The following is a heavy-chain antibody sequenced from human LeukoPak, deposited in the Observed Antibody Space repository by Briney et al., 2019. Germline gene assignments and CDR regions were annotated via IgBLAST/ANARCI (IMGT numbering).Heavy chain of an antibody. CDR2: IKQDGSEK. Sequence: GGSLRLPCAASGFTFSSYWMSWVRQAPGKGLEWVANIKQDGSEKYYVDSVKGRFTISRDNAKNSLYLQMNSLGAEDTAVYYCARDQDYGDSYFDYWGQGTLVTVSS. D-gene: IGHD4-17*01. CDR3: ARDQDYGDSYFDY. V-gene: IGHV3-7*01. CDR1: GFTFSSYW. J-gene: IGHJ4*02.